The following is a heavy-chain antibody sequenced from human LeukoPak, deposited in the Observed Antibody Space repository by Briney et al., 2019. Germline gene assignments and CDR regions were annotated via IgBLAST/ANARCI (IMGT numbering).Heavy chain of an antibody. V-gene: IGHV3-21*01. D-gene: IGHD6-13*01. CDR3: ARKGYSGSWYSDY. CDR2: ISSSSSYI. Sequence: GGCLGLSCAASGFTFSSYSMNWVRQAPGKGLEWVSSISSSSSYIYYADSVKGRFTISRDNAKNSLYLQMNSLTAEDTAMYYCARKGYSGSWYSDYWGQGTLVTVSS. J-gene: IGHJ4*02. CDR1: GFTFSSYS.